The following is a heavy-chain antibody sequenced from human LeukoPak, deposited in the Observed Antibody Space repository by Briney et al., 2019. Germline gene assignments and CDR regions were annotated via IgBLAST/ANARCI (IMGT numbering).Heavy chain of an antibody. CDR3: TRVPGRTTY. D-gene: IGHD1-7*01. CDR1: GYTFTSYV. V-gene: IGHV1-8*01. J-gene: IGHJ4*02. Sequence: GASVEVAFKASGYTFTSYVINWVRQATGQGLEWMGWMNPTSGNTGYAHKFQGRVTMTRNTSIRTSYMEVSSVRYEDTAVYYCTRVPGRTTYWGQGTLVTVSS. CDR2: MNPTSGNT.